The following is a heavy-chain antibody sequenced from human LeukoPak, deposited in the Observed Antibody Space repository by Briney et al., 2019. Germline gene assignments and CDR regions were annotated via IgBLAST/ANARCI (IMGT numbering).Heavy chain of an antibody. J-gene: IGHJ4*02. CDR3: ARGPSNLYYYDSSGYETFDY. CDR2: INHSGST. CDR1: GGSFSGYY. V-gene: IGHV4-34*01. Sequence: PSETLSLTCAVYGGSFSGYYWSWIRQPPGKGLEWIGEINHSGSTNYNPSLKSRVTISVDTSKNQFSLKLSSVTAADTAVYYCARGPSNLYYYDSSGYETFDYWGQGTLATVSS. D-gene: IGHD3-22*01.